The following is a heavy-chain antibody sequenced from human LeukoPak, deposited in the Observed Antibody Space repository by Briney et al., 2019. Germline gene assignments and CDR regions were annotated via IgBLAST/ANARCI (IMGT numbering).Heavy chain of an antibody. CDR3: ARFGWFGELQIDY. D-gene: IGHD3-10*01. V-gene: IGHV3-48*03. CDR1: GFTFSGYA. Sequence: GGSLRLSCAASGFTFSGYAMHWVRQAPGKGLEWVSYISSSGSTIYYADSVKGRFTISRDNAKNSLYLQMNSLRAEDTAVYYCARFGWFGELQIDYWGQGTLVTVSS. CDR2: ISSSGSTI. J-gene: IGHJ4*02.